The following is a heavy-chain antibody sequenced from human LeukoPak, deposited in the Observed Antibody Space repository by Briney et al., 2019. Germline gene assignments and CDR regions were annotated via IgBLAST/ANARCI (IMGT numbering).Heavy chain of an antibody. Sequence: GASVKVSCKASGGTFSSYAISWVRQAPGQGLEWMGGIIPIFGTANYAQKFQGRVTITADESTSTAYMELRRLRSEATAVYYCARGITISSLGLGYWGQGTLVTVSS. V-gene: IGHV1-69*01. CDR2: IIPIFGTA. CDR3: ARGITISSLGLGY. D-gene: IGHD3-9*01. J-gene: IGHJ4*02. CDR1: GGTFSSYA.